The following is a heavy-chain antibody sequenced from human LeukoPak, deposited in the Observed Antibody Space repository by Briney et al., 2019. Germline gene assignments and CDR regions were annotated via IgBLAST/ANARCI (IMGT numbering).Heavy chain of an antibody. D-gene: IGHD3-10*01. V-gene: IGHV3-23*01. Sequence: RSGGSLRLSCAASGFTFSNHAMSWVRQAPGKGLQWVSVISGSGRTTEYADSVKGRFTISRDNSKNTLSLQMNSLRVEDTAIYYCAKTLIWSDGWFDPWGQGTLVTVSS. CDR2: ISGSGRTT. CDR1: GFTFSNHA. J-gene: IGHJ5*02. CDR3: AKTLIWSDGWFDP.